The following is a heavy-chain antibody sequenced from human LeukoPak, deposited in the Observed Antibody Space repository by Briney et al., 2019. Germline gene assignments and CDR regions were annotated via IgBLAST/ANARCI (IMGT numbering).Heavy chain of an antibody. CDR1: GFTFSAFW. V-gene: IGHV3-7*04. Sequence: GGSLRLSCAASGFTFSAFWMTWVRQAPGKGLEWVANIKQDGSEIYYADSVRSRFTISRDNAKNSLYLQMNSLRDEDSALCYCARVAYNSGWNIGHWGQGTLVTVSS. J-gene: IGHJ4*02. D-gene: IGHD5-12*01. CDR2: IKQDGSEI. CDR3: ARVAYNSGWNIGH.